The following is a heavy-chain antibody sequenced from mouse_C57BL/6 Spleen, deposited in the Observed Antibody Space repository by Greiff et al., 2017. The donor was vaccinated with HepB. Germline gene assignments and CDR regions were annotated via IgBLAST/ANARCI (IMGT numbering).Heavy chain of an antibody. CDR3: TTAVVAPSWYFDV. Sequence: VQLKQSGAELVRPGASVKLSCTASGFNIKDYYMHWVKQKPEQGLEWIGRIDPEDGDSEYAPKFQGKATMTAVTSSSTAYLQLSSLTSEVTAVYYCTTAVVAPSWYFDVWGTGTTVTVSS. CDR1: GFNIKDYY. CDR2: IDPEDGDS. D-gene: IGHD1-1*01. J-gene: IGHJ1*03. V-gene: IGHV14-1*01.